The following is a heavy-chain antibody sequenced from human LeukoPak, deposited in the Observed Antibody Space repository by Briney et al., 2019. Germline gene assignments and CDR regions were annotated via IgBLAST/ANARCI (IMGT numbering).Heavy chain of an antibody. CDR1: GFTFRSYD. CDR3: AKVKDTSGSRFDY. J-gene: IGHJ4*02. CDR2: ITGTGGNT. V-gene: IGHV3-23*01. Sequence: GGSLRLSCAASGFTFRSYDMSWVRQAPGKGLEWVSDITGTGGNTYYADSVKGRFTISRDNSKNTLYLQMNSLRVDDTAVYYCAKVKDTSGSRFDYWGQGTLVTVSS. D-gene: IGHD3-22*01.